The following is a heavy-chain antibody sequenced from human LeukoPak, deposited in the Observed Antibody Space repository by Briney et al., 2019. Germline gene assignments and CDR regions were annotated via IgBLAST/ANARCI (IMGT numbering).Heavy chain of an antibody. D-gene: IGHD2-15*01. V-gene: IGHV4-31*03. CDR2: IYYSGST. Sequence: SETLSLTCTVSGGSISSGGYYWSCIRQHPGKGLEWIGYIYYSGSTYYNPSHKSRVTISVDTSKNQFSLKLSSVTAADTAVYYCARYCSGGSCYVGDAFDIWGQGTMVTVSS. J-gene: IGHJ3*02. CDR1: GGSISSGGYY. CDR3: ARYCSGGSCYVGDAFDI.